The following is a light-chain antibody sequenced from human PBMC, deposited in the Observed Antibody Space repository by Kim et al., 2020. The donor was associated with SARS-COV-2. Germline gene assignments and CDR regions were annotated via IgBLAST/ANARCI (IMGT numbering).Light chain of an antibody. CDR2: DNN. CDR1: NSNIGAGFN. Sequence: QSVLTQPPSVSGAPGQRVTISCTGSNSNIGAGFNVHWYQYRPGTAPKLLISDNNNRPSGVPDRFSASKSATSASLAITGLQAEDEADYYCQSFDSSLSGFVIFGGGTQLTVL. J-gene: IGLJ2*01. CDR3: QSFDSSLSGFVI. V-gene: IGLV1-40*01.